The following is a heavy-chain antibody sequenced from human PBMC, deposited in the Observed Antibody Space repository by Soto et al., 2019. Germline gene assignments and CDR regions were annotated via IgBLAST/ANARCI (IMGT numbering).Heavy chain of an antibody. J-gene: IGHJ6*02. D-gene: IGHD3-3*01. V-gene: IGHV3-33*01. CDR3: ARSEGYYDFWSGFGSSYYYYGMDV. Sequence: PGGSLRLSCAASGFTFSSYGMHWVRQAPGKGLGWVAVIWYDGSNKYYADSVKGRFTISRDNSKNTLYLQMNSLRAEDTAVYYCARSEGYYDFWSGFGSSYYYYGMDVWGQGTTVTVSS. CDR1: GFTFSSYG. CDR2: IWYDGSNK.